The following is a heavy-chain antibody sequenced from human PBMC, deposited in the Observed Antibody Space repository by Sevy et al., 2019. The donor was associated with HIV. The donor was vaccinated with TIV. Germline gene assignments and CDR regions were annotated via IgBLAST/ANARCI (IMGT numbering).Heavy chain of an antibody. Sequence: GGSLRLSCTGSGFAFSDYALSWVRQAPGKGLEWVGFIRNKEYNGTTEYAGSVKGRFFFSRDDSKSVAYLDMNSLKTADTGLYYCTRSVTTIYWGRGTLVTVSS. CDR1: GFAFSDYA. D-gene: IGHD4-4*01. J-gene: IGHJ4*02. V-gene: IGHV3-49*04. CDR3: TRSVTTIY. CDR2: IRNKEYNGTT.